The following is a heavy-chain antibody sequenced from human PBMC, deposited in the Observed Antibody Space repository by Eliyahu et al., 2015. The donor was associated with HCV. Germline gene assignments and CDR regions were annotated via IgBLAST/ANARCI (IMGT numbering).Heavy chain of an antibody. J-gene: IGHJ4*02. D-gene: IGHD2-21*02. V-gene: IGHV3-15*01. CDR3: TADVPGGDSDCIDY. Sequence: EVHLVESGGGLVIPGGSRTLSCGGSGFTFXDAWMSWVRQAPGKGLEWVGRIKSRPSGGTTAYAAPVKGRSVISRDDSKNTLYLHLSSLRTEDTGVYYCTADVPGGDSDCIDYWGRGALVTVSS. CDR1: GFTFXDAW. CDR2: IKSRPSGGTT.